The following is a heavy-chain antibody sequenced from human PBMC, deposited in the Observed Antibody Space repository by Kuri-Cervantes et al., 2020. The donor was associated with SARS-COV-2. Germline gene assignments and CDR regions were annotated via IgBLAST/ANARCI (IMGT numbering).Heavy chain of an antibody. J-gene: IGHJ6*02. D-gene: IGHD3-9*01. V-gene: IGHV3-21*01. CDR1: GFTFSSYS. Sequence: GESLKISCAASGFTFSSYSMNWVRQAPGKGLEWVSSISSSSSYIYYADSVKGRFTISRDNAKNSLYLQMNSLRAEDTAVYYCARDRRYYDILTGYYHNHYYYYYGMDVWGQGTTVTVSS. CDR2: ISSSSSYI. CDR3: ARDRRYYDILTGYYHNHYYYYYGMDV.